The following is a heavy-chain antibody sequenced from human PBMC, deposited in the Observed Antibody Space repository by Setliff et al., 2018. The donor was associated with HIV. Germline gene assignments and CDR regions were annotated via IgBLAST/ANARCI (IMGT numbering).Heavy chain of an antibody. CDR3: ARGLAVAGRDGYCFDH. J-gene: IGHJ4*02. V-gene: IGHV1-8*01. Sequence: ASVKVSCKTSGHPFSNYDINWVRQATGQGLEWMGWMSPNSGNAGYAQKFQGRVTMTRNTSISTAYMELSSLRSEDTAVYYCARGLAVAGRDGYCFDHWGQGTLVTVSS. CDR1: GHPFSNYD. D-gene: IGHD6-19*01. CDR2: MSPNSGNA.